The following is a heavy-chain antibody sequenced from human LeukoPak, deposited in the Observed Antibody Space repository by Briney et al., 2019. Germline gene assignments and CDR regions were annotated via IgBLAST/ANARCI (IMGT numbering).Heavy chain of an antibody. V-gene: IGHV1-2*02. Sequence: ASVKVSCKASGYTFTGYYMHWVRQAPGQGLEWMGWINPNSGGTNYAQKFQGRVTMTRDTSISTAYMELSRLRSGDTAVYYCASHHKAIVVVPAAIYYWGQGTLVTVSS. D-gene: IGHD2-2*01. CDR1: GYTFTGYY. J-gene: IGHJ4*02. CDR2: INPNSGGT. CDR3: ASHHKAIVVVPAAIYY.